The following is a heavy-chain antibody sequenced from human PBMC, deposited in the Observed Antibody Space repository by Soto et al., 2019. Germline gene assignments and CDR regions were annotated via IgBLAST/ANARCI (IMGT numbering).Heavy chain of an antibody. CDR1: GFTFSSYG. CDR2: ISYDGSNK. Sequence: QVQLVESGGGVVQPGRSLRLSCAASGFTFSSYGMHWVRQAPGKGLEWVAVISYDGSNKYYADSVKGRFTISRDNSKNTLYLQMNSLRAEDTAVYYCAAYGPGPYWDQGTLVTVSS. D-gene: IGHD2-8*01. CDR3: AAYGPGPY. J-gene: IGHJ4*02. V-gene: IGHV3-30*03.